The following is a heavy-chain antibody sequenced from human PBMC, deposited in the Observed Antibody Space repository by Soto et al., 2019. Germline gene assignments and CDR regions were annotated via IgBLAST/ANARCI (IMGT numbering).Heavy chain of an antibody. CDR2: ISYDGSNK. J-gene: IGHJ6*02. D-gene: IGHD5-18*01. CDR3: AREGGYSYGYISYYYYGMDV. CDR1: GFTFSSYA. V-gene: IGHV3-30-3*01. Sequence: PGGSLRLSCAASGFTFSSYAMHWVRQAPGKGLEWVAVISYDGSNKYYADSVKGRFTISRDNSKNTLYLQMNSLRAEDTAVYYCAREGGYSYGYISYYYYGMDVWGPGTTVTVSS.